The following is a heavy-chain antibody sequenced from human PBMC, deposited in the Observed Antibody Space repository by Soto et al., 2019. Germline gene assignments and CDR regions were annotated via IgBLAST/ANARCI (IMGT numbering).Heavy chain of an antibody. CDR1: GGSIDRGGYY. D-gene: IGHD3-16*01. V-gene: IGHV4-31*03. CDR2: IYFSGTT. CDR3: ARPFMNNFGGGLEPIFWACDP. J-gene: IGHJ2*01. Sequence: QVQLHESGPGLVKPSQTLSLTCTVSGGSIDRGGYYWTWIRQHPGKGLEWLGYIYFSGTTDYNPSLKSRLSISMYTSDNQISLRLTSVTAAYTAVYYCARPFMNNFGGGLEPIFWACDPWGRCTLVTVSS.